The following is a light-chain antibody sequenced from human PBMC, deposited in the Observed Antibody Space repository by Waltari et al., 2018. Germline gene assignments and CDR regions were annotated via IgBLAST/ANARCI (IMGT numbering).Light chain of an antibody. J-gene: IGKJ1*01. CDR3: MQTTKDAT. CDR2: KVT. V-gene: IGKV2D-29*02. Sequence: DIVMTQTPLSLPVTPGEPASISCRSSQSLLYSNGNTYLHWYLQKPGQSPRLLIYKVTNRESGVPDRFSGSGSGTDFTLKISRVEPEDVGIYYCMQTTKDATFGQGTKVEIK. CDR1: QSLLYSNGNTY.